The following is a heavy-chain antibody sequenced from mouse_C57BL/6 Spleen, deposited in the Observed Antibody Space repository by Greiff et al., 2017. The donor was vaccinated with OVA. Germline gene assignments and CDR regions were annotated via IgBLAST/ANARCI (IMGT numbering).Heavy chain of an antibody. CDR2: ISAGGGNT. Sequence: DVHLVESGGGLVKPGGSLKLSCAASGFTISSYTMSWVRQTPEQRLEWVATISAGGGNTYYPASVKGRVTISRDNATNTLYLQMSSLRSEDTAMYNCERRYCDNYGFAYWGQGTLVTVSA. J-gene: IGHJ3*01. D-gene: IGHD2-1*01. V-gene: IGHV5-9*04. CDR1: GFTISSYT. CDR3: ERRYCDNYGFAY.